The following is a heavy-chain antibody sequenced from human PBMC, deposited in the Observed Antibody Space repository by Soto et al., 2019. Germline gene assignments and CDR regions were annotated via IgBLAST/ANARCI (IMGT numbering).Heavy chain of an antibody. CDR3: ATDELRYFDWSYDY. J-gene: IGHJ4*02. CDR1: GYTLTELS. Sequence: GASVKVSCKVSGYTLTELSMHWVRQAPGKGLEWMGGFDPEDGETIYAQKFQGRVTMTEDTSTDTAYMELSSLRSEDTAVYYCATDELRYFDWSYDYWGQGTLVTVSS. CDR2: FDPEDGET. V-gene: IGHV1-24*01. D-gene: IGHD3-9*01.